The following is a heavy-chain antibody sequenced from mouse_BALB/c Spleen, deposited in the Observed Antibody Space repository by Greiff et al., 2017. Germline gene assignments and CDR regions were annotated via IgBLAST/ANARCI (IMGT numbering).Heavy chain of an antibody. CDR2: IDPSDSYT. CDR3: TRGSYYFDY. V-gene: IGHV1S127*01. J-gene: IGHJ2*01. CDR1: GYTFTSYW. D-gene: IGHD1-1*02. Sequence: QVQLQQPGAELVKPGASVKMSCKASGYTFTSYWMHWVKQRPGQGLEWIGVIDPSDSYTSYNQKFKGKATLTVDTSSSTAYMQLSSLTSEDSAVYYCTRGSYYFDYWGQGTTLTVSS.